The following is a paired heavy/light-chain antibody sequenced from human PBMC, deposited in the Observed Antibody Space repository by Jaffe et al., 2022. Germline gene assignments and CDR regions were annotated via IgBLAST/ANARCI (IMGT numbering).Light chain of an antibody. CDR2: DAS. J-gene: IGKJ4*01. Sequence: EIVLTQSPATLSLSPGERATLSCRASQSVGNLLAWYQQRPGQAPRLLIYDASNRATGIPARFSGSGSGTDFTLTISSLEPADFAVYYCQQRSSWPLTFGGGTKVEIK. V-gene: IGKV3-11*01. CDR3: QQRSSWPLT. CDR1: QSVGNL.
Heavy chain of an antibody. Sequence: QVQLLESGGGVVQPGGSLRLSCAASGFTFSSYGIHWVRQAPGKGLEWVAVISYDGSNKYYADSVKGRFTISRDNSKNTLYLQMNSLRTEDTAVYFCAKSMGTAWYYFDFWGQGTLVTVSS. CDR2: ISYDGSNK. V-gene: IGHV3-30*18. CDR1: GFTFSSYG. CDR3: AKSMGTAWYYFDF. D-gene: IGHD6-19*01. J-gene: IGHJ4*02.